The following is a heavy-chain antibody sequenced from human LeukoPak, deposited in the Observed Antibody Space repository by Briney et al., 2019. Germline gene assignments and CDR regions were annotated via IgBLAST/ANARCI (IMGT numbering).Heavy chain of an antibody. D-gene: IGHD3-3*01. Sequence: SETLSLTCAAYGGSFSGYYWSWIRQPPGKGLEWIGEINHSGSTNYNPSLKSRVTIAVDTSKDQFSLKLSSVTAADTAVYYCARGKDWEYYDFGSGYYGSWGQGTLVTVSS. CDR1: GGSFSGYY. CDR3: ARGKDWEYYDFGSGYYGS. V-gene: IGHV4-34*01. CDR2: INHSGST. J-gene: IGHJ4*02.